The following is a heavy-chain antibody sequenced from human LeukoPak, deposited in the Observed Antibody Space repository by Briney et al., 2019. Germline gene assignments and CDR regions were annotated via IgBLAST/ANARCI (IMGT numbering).Heavy chain of an antibody. J-gene: IGHJ6*04. D-gene: IGHD6-19*01. Sequence: GGSLRLSCAASGFTFSSYSMNWVRQAPGKGLEWVSSISSSSSYIYYADSVKGRFTISRDNAKNSLYLQMNSLRAEDTAVYYCARADSSGWYDGYYYYYGMDVWAKGPRSPSPQ. CDR3: ARADSSGWYDGYYYYYGMDV. V-gene: IGHV3-21*01. CDR2: ISSSSSYI. CDR1: GFTFSSYS.